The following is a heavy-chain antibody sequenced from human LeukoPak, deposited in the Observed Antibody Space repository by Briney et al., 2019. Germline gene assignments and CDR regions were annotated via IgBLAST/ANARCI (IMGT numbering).Heavy chain of an antibody. D-gene: IGHD3-10*01. V-gene: IGHV3-66*01. CDR2: IYSGGST. CDR1: GFTVSSNY. Sequence: GGSLRLSCAASGFTVSSNYMSWVRQAPGKGLEWVSVIYSGGSTYYADSVKGRFTISRDNSKNTLYLQMNSLRAEDTAVYYCARTRGYGSGSYFDYWGQGTLVTVSS. CDR3: ARTRGYGSGSYFDY. J-gene: IGHJ4*02.